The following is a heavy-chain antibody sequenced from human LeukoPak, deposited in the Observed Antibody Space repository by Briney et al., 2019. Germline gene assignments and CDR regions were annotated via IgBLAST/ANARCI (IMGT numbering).Heavy chain of an antibody. J-gene: IGHJ5*02. D-gene: IGHD3-22*01. CDR1: GYTFTSYG. Sequence: GASVKVSCKASGYTFTSYGISWVRQAPGQGLEWMGWISAYNGNTNYAQKLQGGVTMTTDTSTSTAYMELRSLRSDDTAVYHCARGSGYYDSSGYYILVHWGQGTLVTVSS. V-gene: IGHV1-18*01. CDR2: ISAYNGNT. CDR3: ARGSGYYDSSGYYILVH.